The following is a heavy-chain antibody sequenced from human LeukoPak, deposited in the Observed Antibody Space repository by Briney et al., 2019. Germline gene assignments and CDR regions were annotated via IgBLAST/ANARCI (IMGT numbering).Heavy chain of an antibody. CDR1: GFTFSRYA. V-gene: IGHV3-23*01. CDR3: AKDLDSSGDYSYRY. J-gene: IGHJ4*02. Sequence: GGSLRLSSAASGFTFSRYAMNWVRQAPGKGLEWVSLISTSGNTHYADSVEGRFTISRDNSKNTLYLQMNSLRAEDTAVYHCAKDLDSSGDYSYRYWGQGTLVTVSS. CDR2: ISTSGNT. D-gene: IGHD3-22*01.